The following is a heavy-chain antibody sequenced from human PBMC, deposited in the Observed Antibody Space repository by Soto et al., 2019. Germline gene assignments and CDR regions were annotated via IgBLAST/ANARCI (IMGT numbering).Heavy chain of an antibody. J-gene: IGHJ3*02. CDR1: GGSFSGYY. D-gene: IGHD3-16*02. CDR2: INHSGST. V-gene: IGHV4-34*01. Sequence: QVQLQQWGAGLLKPSETLSLTCAVYGGSFSGYYWSWIRQPPGKGLEWIGEINHSGSTNYNPSLKSRVTISVDTSKNQFSLKLSSVTAADTAVYYCARGPSYDYVWGSYRRYAFDIWGQGTMVTVSS. CDR3: ARGPSYDYVWGSYRRYAFDI.